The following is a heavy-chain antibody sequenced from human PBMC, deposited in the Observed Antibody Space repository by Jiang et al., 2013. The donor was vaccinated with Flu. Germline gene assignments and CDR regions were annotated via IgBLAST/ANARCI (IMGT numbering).Heavy chain of an antibody. J-gene: IGHJ6*02. CDR3: ARDMSEIDSAHPKKYCSGGSCYSRYGMDV. V-gene: IGHV1-46*01. Sequence: WVRQAPGQGLEWMGIINPSGGSTSYAQKFQGRVTMTRDTSTSTVYMELNSLRSEDTAVYYCARDMSEIDSAHPKKYCSGGSCYSRYGMDVWGQGTTVTVSS. CDR2: INPSGGST. D-gene: IGHD2-15*01.